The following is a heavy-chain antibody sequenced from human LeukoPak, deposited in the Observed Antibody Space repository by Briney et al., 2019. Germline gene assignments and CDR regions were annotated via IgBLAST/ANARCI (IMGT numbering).Heavy chain of an antibody. CDR3: ARGLSCSGNTCYAAHFDS. CDR1: GGTFSSYA. D-gene: IGHD2-15*01. CDR2: ISGYNGNT. V-gene: IGHV1-18*01. J-gene: IGHJ4*02. Sequence: GASVKVSCKASGGTFSSYAISWVRQALGQGLEWMGWISGYNGNTEYTQKFQGRVAMTRDTSTSTAYMELRSLRSDDTAVYYCARGLSCSGNTCYAAHFDSWGQGTLVTVSS.